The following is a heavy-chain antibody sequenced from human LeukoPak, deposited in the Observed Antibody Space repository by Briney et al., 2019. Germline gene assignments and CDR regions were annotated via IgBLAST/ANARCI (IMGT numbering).Heavy chain of an antibody. Sequence: QPGGSLRLSCAASGFTFSSYWMHWVRQAPGKGLVWVSRINSDGSSTSYADPVKGRFTISRDNAKNTLYLQMNSLRAEDTAVYYCARTWELLPDFDYWGQGTLVTVSS. J-gene: IGHJ4*02. CDR1: GFTFSSYW. CDR3: ARTWELLPDFDY. D-gene: IGHD1-26*01. V-gene: IGHV3-74*01. CDR2: INSDGSST.